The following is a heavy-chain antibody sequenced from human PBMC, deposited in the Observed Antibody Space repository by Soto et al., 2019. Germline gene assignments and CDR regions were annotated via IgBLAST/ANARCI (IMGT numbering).Heavy chain of an antibody. CDR1: GYTFTGYY. CDR3: AREGTYCSSTSCSKFRGMDV. Sequence: GASVKVSCKASGYTFTGYYMHWVRQAPGQGLEWMGWINPNSGGTNYAQKFQGWVTMTRDTSISTAYMELSRLRSDVTAVYYCAREGTYCSSTSCSKFRGMDVWGQGTTVTVSS. D-gene: IGHD2-2*01. V-gene: IGHV1-2*04. CDR2: INPNSGGT. J-gene: IGHJ6*02.